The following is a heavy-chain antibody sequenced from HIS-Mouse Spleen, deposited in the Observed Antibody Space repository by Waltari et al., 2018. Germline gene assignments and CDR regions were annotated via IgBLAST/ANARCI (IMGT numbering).Heavy chain of an antibody. CDR3: ARDFHDFWSGYYGGDKKHDAFDI. CDR1: GGSISSYY. V-gene: IGHV4-4*07. Sequence: QVQLQESGPGLVKPSETLSLTCTVSGGSISSYYWSWIRQPAGKGLEWIGRIYTSGRTNYNPSLKSRVTMSVDTSKNQFSLKLSSVTAADTAVYYCARDFHDFWSGYYGGDKKHDAFDIWGQGTMVTVSS. J-gene: IGHJ3*02. CDR2: IYTSGRT. D-gene: IGHD3-3*01.